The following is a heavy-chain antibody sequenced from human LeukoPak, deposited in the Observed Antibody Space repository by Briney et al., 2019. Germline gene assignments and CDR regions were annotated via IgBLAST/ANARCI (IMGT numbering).Heavy chain of an antibody. Sequence: GESLKISCKGSGYTFTNYWIGWVRQMPVKGLEWMGIIYPGDSDTRYSPSFKGQVTISADRSISIAYLQWSSLKASDSAMYYCARRGSGWYPFDYWGQGTLVTVSS. D-gene: IGHD6-19*01. CDR2: IYPGDSDT. V-gene: IGHV5-51*01. CDR3: ARRGSGWYPFDY. CDR1: GYTFTNYW. J-gene: IGHJ4*02.